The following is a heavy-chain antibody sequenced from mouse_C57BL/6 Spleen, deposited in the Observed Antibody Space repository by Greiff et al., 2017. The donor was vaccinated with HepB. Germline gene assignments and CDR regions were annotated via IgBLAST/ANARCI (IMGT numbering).Heavy chain of an antibody. CDR2: IDPENGDT. Sequence: EVKLMESGAELVRPGASVKLSCTASGFNIKDDYMHWVKQRPEQGLEWIGWIDPENGDTEYASKFQGKATITADTSSNTAYLQLSSLTSEDTAVYYCTLYGSSPLDYWGQGTTLTVSS. J-gene: IGHJ2*01. CDR3: TLYGSSPLDY. D-gene: IGHD1-1*01. V-gene: IGHV14-4*01. CDR1: GFNIKDDY.